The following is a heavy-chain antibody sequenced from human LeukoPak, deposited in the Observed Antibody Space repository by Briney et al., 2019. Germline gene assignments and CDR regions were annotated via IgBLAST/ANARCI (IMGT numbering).Heavy chain of an antibody. J-gene: IGHJ1*01. V-gene: IGHV3-23*01. D-gene: IGHD3-9*01. CDR1: GFTFSSYA. CDR3: AKDLDYDILTGTDC. Sequence: QAGGSLRLSCAASGFTFSSYATSWVRQAPGKGLEWVSAISGSGGSTYYADSVKGRFTISRDNSKNTLYLQMNSLRAEDTVLYYCAKDLDYDILTGTDCWGQGNLVTVSS. CDR2: ISGSGGST.